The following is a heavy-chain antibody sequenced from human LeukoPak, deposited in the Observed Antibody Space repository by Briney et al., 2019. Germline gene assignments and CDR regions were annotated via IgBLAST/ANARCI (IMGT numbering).Heavy chain of an antibody. J-gene: IGHJ6*02. V-gene: IGHV1-18*01. CDR3: AREREITMVRGVIIHYGMDV. Sequence: GNTNYAQKLQGTVTMTTDTSTSTAYMELRSLRSDDTAVYYCAREREITMVRGVIIHYGMDVWGQGTTVTVSS. CDR2: GNT. D-gene: IGHD3-10*01.